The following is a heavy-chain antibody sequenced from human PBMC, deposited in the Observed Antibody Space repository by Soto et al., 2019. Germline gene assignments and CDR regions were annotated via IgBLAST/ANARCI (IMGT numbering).Heavy chain of an antibody. CDR1: GGSISSYY. CDR2: IKYSGST. Sequence: SETLSLTCSVSGGSISSYYWSWIRQPPGKRLEWIGYIKYSGSTSYNPSLKSRVTISVDTSKNQFSLKLNSVTAADTAVYYCARVSPSYSTGWYYFDYWGQGTLVTVSS. D-gene: IGHD6-19*01. CDR3: ARVSPSYSTGWYYFDY. J-gene: IGHJ4*02. V-gene: IGHV4-59*01.